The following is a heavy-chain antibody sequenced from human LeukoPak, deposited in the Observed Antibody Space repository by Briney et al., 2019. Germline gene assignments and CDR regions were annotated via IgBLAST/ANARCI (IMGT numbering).Heavy chain of an antibody. CDR3: ARERRAGAAFDI. CDR1: GGSISSYY. D-gene: IGHD6-13*01. J-gene: IGHJ3*02. Sequence: SETLSLTCTVSGGSISSYYWSWIRQPPGKGPEWIGYIYYSGSTNYNPSLKSRVTISVDTSKNQFSLKLSSVTAADTAVYYCARERRAGAAFDIWGQGTMVTVSS. V-gene: IGHV4-59*01. CDR2: IYYSGST.